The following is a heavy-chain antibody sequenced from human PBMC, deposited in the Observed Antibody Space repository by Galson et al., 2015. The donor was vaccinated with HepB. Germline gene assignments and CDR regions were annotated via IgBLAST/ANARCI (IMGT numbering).Heavy chain of an antibody. J-gene: IGHJ4*02. Sequence: SVKVSCKASGYTFTSYAMHWVRQAPGQRLEWMGWINAGNGNTKYSQKFQGRVTITRGTSASTAYMELSSLRSEDTAVYYCARDQQLWAYYFDYWGQGTLVTVSS. CDR2: INAGNGNT. V-gene: IGHV1-3*01. CDR3: ARDQQLWAYYFDY. CDR1: GYTFTSYA. D-gene: IGHD5-18*01.